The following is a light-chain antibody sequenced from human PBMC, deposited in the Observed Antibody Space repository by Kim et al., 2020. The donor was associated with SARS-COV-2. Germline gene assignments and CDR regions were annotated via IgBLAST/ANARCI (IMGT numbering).Light chain of an antibody. J-gene: IGKJ2*01. CDR3: QQYDNLLMYT. CDR2: GAS. V-gene: IGKV1-33*01. CDR1: QDIRKY. Sequence: DIQMTQSPSSLSASVGDRVTITCQASQDIRKYLNWYQHIPGKAPRLLIHGASKLETGVPLRFSGSGSGTDFTFTISSLQPEDIGTYYCQQYDNLLMYTFGQGTKLEI.